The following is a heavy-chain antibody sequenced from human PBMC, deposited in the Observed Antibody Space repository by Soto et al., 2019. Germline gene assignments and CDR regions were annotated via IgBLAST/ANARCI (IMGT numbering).Heavy chain of an antibody. CDR2: IYPGDSDT. Sequence: GESLKISCKGSGYSFTSYWIGWVRQMPGKGLEWMGIIYPGDSDTRYSPSFQGQVTISADKSISTAYLQWSSLKASDTAMYYCAVLAAAAPDDKYYGMDVWGQGTTVTVSS. CDR3: AVLAAAAPDDKYYGMDV. V-gene: IGHV5-51*01. CDR1: GYSFTSYW. D-gene: IGHD6-13*01. J-gene: IGHJ6*02.